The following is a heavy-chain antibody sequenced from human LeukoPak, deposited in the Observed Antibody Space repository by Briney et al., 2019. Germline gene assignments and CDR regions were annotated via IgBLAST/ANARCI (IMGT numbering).Heavy chain of an antibody. CDR3: VRLCGGDCYSGSTYYYFYYMDV. CDR1: GSIFTSYW. CDR2: IYPGDSDT. Sequence: KHGESLQISCQGSGSIFTSYWIGWVRQLPGKGREWMGIIYPGDSDTRYSPSFQGQVTISADKSISTAYLQWSILRASDTATHYCVRLCGGDCYSGSTYYYFYYMDVWGKGTTVTISS. D-gene: IGHD2-21*02. J-gene: IGHJ6*03. V-gene: IGHV5-51*01.